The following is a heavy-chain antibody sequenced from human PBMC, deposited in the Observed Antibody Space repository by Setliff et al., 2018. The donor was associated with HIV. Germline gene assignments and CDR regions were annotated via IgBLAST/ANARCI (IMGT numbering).Heavy chain of an antibody. V-gene: IGHV3-74*01. J-gene: IGHJ4*02. CDR1: GFTFSSYG. CDR2: IPGDGSTT. CDR3: ARDPGNGAVDY. Sequence: GGSLRLSCAAFGFTFSSYGMSWVRQAPGKGLVWVSRIPGDGSTTTYADSVKGRFTISRDNAKTSLSLQMNSLTAEDTAVYYCARDPGNGAVDYWGQGTLVTVSS.